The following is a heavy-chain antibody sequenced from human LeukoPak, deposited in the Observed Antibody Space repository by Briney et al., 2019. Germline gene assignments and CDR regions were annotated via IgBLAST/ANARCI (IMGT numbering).Heavy chain of an antibody. D-gene: IGHD3-10*01. J-gene: IGHJ6*02. Sequence: SETLSLTCAVSGGSISSSNWWSWVRQPPGKGLEWIGEIYHSGSTNYNPSPKSRVTISVDTSKNQFSLKLSSVTAADTAVYYCARGAKPSYYYGSGSYYRHYYGMDVWGQGTTVTVSS. CDR3: ARGAKPSYYYGSGSYYRHYYGMDV. CDR1: GGSISSSNW. CDR2: IYHSGST. V-gene: IGHV4-4*02.